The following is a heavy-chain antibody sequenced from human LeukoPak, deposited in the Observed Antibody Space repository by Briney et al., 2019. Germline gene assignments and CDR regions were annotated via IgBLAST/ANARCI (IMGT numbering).Heavy chain of an antibody. V-gene: IGHV3-48*02. CDR3: ASLRVVMAAATPPPDF. J-gene: IGHJ4*02. Sequence: GGSLRLSCAASGFTFSTYSMNWVRQAAGKGVEWVSYISSSSSTIYYADSVRSRSTISRDNAKKSLYLQMNSLRDEDTAVYYCASLRVVMAAATPPPDFWGQGTLVTVSS. CDR2: ISSSSSTI. CDR1: GFTFSTYS. D-gene: IGHD2-15*01.